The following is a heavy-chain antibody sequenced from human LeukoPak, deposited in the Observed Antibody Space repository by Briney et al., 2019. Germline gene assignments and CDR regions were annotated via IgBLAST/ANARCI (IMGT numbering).Heavy chain of an antibody. CDR1: GGSISSSSYC. V-gene: IGHV4-39*01. CDR3: ARRKDYGDYGLDY. Sequence: PSETLSLTCTVSGGSISSSSYCWGWIRQPPGKGLEWIGSIYYSGSTYYNPSLKSRVTISVDTSKNQFSLKLSSVTAADTAVYYCARRKDYGDYGLDYWGQGTLVTVSS. CDR2: IYYSGST. J-gene: IGHJ4*02. D-gene: IGHD4-17*01.